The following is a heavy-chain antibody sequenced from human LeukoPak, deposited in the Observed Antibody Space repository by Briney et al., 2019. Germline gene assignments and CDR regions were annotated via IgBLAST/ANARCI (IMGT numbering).Heavy chain of an antibody. CDR3: ARDTQGMDV. V-gene: IGHV3-33*01. J-gene: IGHJ6*04. Sequence: GGSLRLSCAASGFTFSTYGMHWFRQAPGKGLEWVAVIWYDGSNKYYADSVKGRFTISRDNSKNTLYLQMNSLRAEDTAVYYCARDTQGMDVWGKGTTVTVSS. CDR2: IWYDGSNK. CDR1: GFTFSTYG.